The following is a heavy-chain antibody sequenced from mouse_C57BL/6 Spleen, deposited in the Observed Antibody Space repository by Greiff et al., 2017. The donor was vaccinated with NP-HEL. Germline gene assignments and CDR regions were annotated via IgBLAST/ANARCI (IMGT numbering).Heavy chain of an antibody. CDR3: TRGATTVVDWYFDV. CDR1: GYTFTDYE. J-gene: IGHJ1*03. CDR2: IDPETGGT. Sequence: VQLQESGAELVRPGASVTLSCKASGYTFTDYEMHWVKQTPVHGLEWIGAIDPETGGTAYNQKFKGKAILTADKSSSTAYMELRSLTSEDSAVYYCTRGATTVVDWYFDVWGTGTTVTVSS. D-gene: IGHD1-1*01. V-gene: IGHV1-15*01.